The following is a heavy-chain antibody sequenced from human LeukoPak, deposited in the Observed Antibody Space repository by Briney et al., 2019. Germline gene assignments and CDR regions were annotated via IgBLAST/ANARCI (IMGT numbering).Heavy chain of an antibody. CDR3: ATGGYAFDI. CDR2: IKRXVXXEXX. Sequence: GGSLRLSCAASGFXFSNAWMXWXXXAPXXXXXXXGXIKRXVXXEXXDYAAAVKGKFIISRDDSRSTVYLQMSSLEPEDTAVYYCATGGYAFDIWGQGTMVTVSS. J-gene: IGHJ3*02. V-gene: IGHV3-15*01. D-gene: IGHD3-16*01. CDR1: GFXFSNAW.